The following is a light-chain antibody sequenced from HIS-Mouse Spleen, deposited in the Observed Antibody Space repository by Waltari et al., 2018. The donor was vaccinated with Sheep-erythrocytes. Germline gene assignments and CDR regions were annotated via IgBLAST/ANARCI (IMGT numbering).Light chain of an antibody. CDR2: EGS. V-gene: IGLV2-23*01. J-gene: IGLJ3*02. CDR3: CSYAGSSTPWV. Sequence: QSALTQPASVSGSPGQSITISCPGPRSDVGRYNLVSWYQQHPGKAPKLMIYEGSKRPSGVSNRFSGSKSGNTASLTISGLQAEDEADYYCCSYAGSSTPWVFGGGTKLTVL. CDR1: RSDVGRYNL.